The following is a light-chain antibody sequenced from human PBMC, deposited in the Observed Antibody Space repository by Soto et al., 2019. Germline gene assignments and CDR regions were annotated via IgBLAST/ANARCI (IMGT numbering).Light chain of an antibody. J-gene: IGLJ3*02. V-gene: IGLV1-40*01. CDR1: SSNIGAGYD. Sequence: QSVLTQPPSVSGAPGQRVTISCTGSSSNIGAGYDVHWYQQFPGTAPKFLIYENNNRPSGVPDRFSGSKSGTSASLAITGLQAEDEADYYCQSYDSSLNGWVFGGGTKLTVL. CDR3: QSYDSSLNGWV. CDR2: ENN.